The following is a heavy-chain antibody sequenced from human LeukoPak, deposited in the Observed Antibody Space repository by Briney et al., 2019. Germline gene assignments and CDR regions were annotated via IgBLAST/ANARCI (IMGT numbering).Heavy chain of an antibody. CDR3: ARIGHEDYYFDY. V-gene: IGHV4-59*01. Sequence: SETLSLTCTVSGGSITGYYWSWIRQPPGKGLEWIGYIYYSGSTNYNPSLKSRVTISVDTSKNQFSLKLSSVTAADTAVYYCARIGHEDYYFDYWGQGTLVTVSS. CDR2: IYYSGST. J-gene: IGHJ4*02. CDR1: GGSITGYY.